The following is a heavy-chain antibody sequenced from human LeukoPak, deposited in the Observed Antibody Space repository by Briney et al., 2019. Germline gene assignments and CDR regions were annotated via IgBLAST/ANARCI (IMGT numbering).Heavy chain of an antibody. CDR1: GVSISSRNSY. D-gene: IGHD1-1*01. CDR3: ARDRGTWNDDGFDY. Sequence: KPSETLSLTCTVSGVSISSRNSYWGWIRQPPGKVLGLIGSIYYSGNTYYNASLQGQVSISIDTYKNPFSLRLKSVTAAATAVYYCARDRGTWNDDGFDYWGQGTLVTVSS. CDR2: IYYSGNT. V-gene: IGHV4-39*07. J-gene: IGHJ4*02.